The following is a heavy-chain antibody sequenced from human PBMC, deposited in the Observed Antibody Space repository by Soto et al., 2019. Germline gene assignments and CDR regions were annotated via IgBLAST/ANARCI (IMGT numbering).Heavy chain of an antibody. V-gene: IGHV1-3*05. CDR3: VRDGGDCGYRLIYYYYMGMDV. CDR2: INIGSGNT. Sequence: QVQLVQSGAEEKKPGASVKVYCKASGYAFSSYAMHWVRQVPGQRLEWMGWINIGSGNTEYSQNFQDRITITRDTSASTVYMELSSLRSEDTAVYYCVRDGGDCGYRLIYYYYMGMDVWGQGTTVSVSS. D-gene: IGHD2-21*02. CDR1: GYAFSSYA. J-gene: IGHJ6*02.